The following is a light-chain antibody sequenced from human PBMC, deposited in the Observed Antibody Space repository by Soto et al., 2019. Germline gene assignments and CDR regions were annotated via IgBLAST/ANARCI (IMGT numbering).Light chain of an antibody. CDR2: DAS. CDR3: QQFSSYPLT. J-gene: IGKJ4*01. CDR1: QSVTSSY. V-gene: IGKV3-20*01. Sequence: EIGLTQSPGTLSWSPGERATLSWWASQSVTSSYLAWYQQKHGQAPRLLIYDASSRATGIPDRFSGGGYGTDFNLTISRLETEDFAVYYCQQFSSYPLTFGGGTKVDIK.